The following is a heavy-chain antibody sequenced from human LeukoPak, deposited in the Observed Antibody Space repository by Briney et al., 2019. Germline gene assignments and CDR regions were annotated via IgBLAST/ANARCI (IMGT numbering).Heavy chain of an antibody. CDR3: AKEEGSWYDPDYFDY. J-gene: IGHJ4*02. CDR1: GFTFSSYT. Sequence: PGGSLRLSCAASGFTFSSYTMSWVRQAPGKGLEWVSAISGSGGSTYYADSVKGRFTISRDNSKNTLYLQMNSLRAEDTAVYYCAKEEGSWYDPDYFDYWGQGTLVTVSS. V-gene: IGHV3-23*01. CDR2: ISGSGGST. D-gene: IGHD6-13*01.